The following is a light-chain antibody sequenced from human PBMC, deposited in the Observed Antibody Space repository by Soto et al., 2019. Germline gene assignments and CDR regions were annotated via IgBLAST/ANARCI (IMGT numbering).Light chain of an antibody. V-gene: IGKV3-20*01. J-gene: IGKJ2*01. Sequence: EIVLTQSPGTLSLSPGERATLSCRASQYVGSSFLAWYQHKPGQAPRLLMYATPGRAPGMPDRFSASGSGTDFTLTINRLEPEDFAVYYCQQCGRTFGPGTKLEMK. CDR3: QQCGRT. CDR2: ATP. CDR1: QYVGSSF.